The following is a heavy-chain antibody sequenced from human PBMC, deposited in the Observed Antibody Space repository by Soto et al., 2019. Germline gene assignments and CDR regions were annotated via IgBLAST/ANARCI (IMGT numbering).Heavy chain of an antibody. D-gene: IGHD2-15*01. CDR3: AKDGGYCSGGSCYSFAEYFQH. Sequence: QVQLVESGGGVVQPGRSLRLSCAASGFTFSSYGMHWVRQAPGKGLEWVAVISDDGSNKYYADSVKGRFTISRDNSKNTLYLQMNSLRAEDTAVYYCAKDGGYCSGGSCYSFAEYFQHWGQGTLVTVSS. CDR1: GFTFSSYG. J-gene: IGHJ1*01. V-gene: IGHV3-30*18. CDR2: ISDDGSNK.